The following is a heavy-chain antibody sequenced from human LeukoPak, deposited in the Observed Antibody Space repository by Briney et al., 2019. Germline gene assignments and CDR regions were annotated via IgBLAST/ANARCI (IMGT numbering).Heavy chain of an antibody. J-gene: IGHJ5*02. V-gene: IGHV3-21*04. CDR2: ISSSSNYI. Sequence: GGSLRLSCAASGFTFSSDSMNWVRQAPGKGLEWVSSISSSSNYIYYADSVKGRFSISRDNSKSTLYLQMNSLRAEDTAVYYCAKDQMAIFGVGPNTNWFDPWGQGTLVTVSS. CDR1: GFTFSSDS. D-gene: IGHD3-3*01. CDR3: AKDQMAIFGVGPNTNWFDP.